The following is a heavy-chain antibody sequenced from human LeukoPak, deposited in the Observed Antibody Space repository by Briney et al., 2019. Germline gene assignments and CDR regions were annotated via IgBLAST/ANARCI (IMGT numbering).Heavy chain of an antibody. V-gene: IGHV5-51*01. D-gene: IGHD2-15*01. Sequence: GESLKISCKGSGYSFTSYWIGWVRQMPGKGLEWMGIIYPGGSDTRYSPSFQGQVTIPADKSISTAYLQWSSLKASDTAMYYCATSVVVVAATWDYWGQGTLVTVSS. CDR2: IYPGGSDT. J-gene: IGHJ4*02. CDR1: GYSFTSYW. CDR3: ATSVVVVAATWDY.